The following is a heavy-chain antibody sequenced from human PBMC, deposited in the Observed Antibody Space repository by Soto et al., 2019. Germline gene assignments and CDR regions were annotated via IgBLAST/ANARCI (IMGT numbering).Heavy chain of an antibody. V-gene: IGHV4-59*01. J-gene: IGHJ6*02. D-gene: IGHD6-19*01. Sequence: SETLSLTCTVSGGSISSYYWSWIRQPPGKGLEWIGYIYYSGSTNYNPSLKSRVTLSVDTSKNQFSLKLSSVTAADKAVYYCARDLGGTHYYYYYGMDVWGQGTTVTVSS. CDR1: GGSISSYY. CDR3: ARDLGGTHYYYYYGMDV. CDR2: IYYSGST.